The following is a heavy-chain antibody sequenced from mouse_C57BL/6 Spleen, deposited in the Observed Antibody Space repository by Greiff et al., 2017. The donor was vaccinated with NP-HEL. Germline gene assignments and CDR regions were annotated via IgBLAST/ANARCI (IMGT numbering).Heavy chain of an antibody. V-gene: IGHV5-9*01. CDR1: GFTFSSYT. Sequence: EVQVVESGGGLVKPGGSLKLSCAASGFTFSSYTMPWVRQTPEKRLEWVATISGGGGNTYYPDSVKGRFTISRDNAKNTLYLQMSSLRSEDTALYYCARRVLLRYFDYWGQGTTLTVSS. CDR3: ARRVLLRYFDY. J-gene: IGHJ2*01. D-gene: IGHD1-1*01. CDR2: ISGGGGNT.